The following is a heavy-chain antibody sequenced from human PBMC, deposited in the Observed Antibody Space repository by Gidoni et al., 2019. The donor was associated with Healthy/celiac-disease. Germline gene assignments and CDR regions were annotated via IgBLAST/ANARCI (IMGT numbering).Heavy chain of an antibody. D-gene: IGHD3-3*01. CDR2: IKSKTDGGTT. V-gene: IGHV3-15*01. CDR1: GFPFSNAW. Sequence: EVQLVESGGGLVKPGGSLRLPCAASGFPFSNAWMSWVRQAPGKGLEWVGRIKSKTDGGTTDYAAPVKGRFTISRDDSKNTLYLQMNSLKTEDTAVYYCTTFSDLDARDYWGQGTLVTVSS. CDR3: TTFSDLDARDY. J-gene: IGHJ4*02.